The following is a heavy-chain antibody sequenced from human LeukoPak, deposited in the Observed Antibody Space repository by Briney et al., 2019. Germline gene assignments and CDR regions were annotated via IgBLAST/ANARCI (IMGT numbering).Heavy chain of an antibody. CDR3: ARGDDIVVVPAATAYYYYYMDV. CDR1: GGTFSSYA. V-gene: IGHV1-69*13. D-gene: IGHD2-2*01. J-gene: IGHJ6*03. Sequence: SVKVSCKASGGTFSSYAISWVRQAPGQGLEWMGGVIPIFGTANYAQKFQGRVTITADESTSTAYMELSSLRSEDTAVYYCARGDDIVVVPAATAYYYYYMDVWGKGTTVTVSS. CDR2: VIPIFGTA.